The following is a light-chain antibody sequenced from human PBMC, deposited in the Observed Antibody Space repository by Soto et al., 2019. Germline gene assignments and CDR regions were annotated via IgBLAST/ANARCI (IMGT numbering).Light chain of an antibody. CDR2: AAS. Sequence: DIQMTQSPSSVSASVGDRVTITCRASQGIGSWLVWYQQKPGKAPKLLIYAASTLQSGVPSRFSGSGSGTDFTLTISNLQPEDFATYFCQQATSFPPTFGQGTKLEIK. J-gene: IGKJ2*01. V-gene: IGKV1-12*01. CDR1: QGIGSW. CDR3: QQATSFPPT.